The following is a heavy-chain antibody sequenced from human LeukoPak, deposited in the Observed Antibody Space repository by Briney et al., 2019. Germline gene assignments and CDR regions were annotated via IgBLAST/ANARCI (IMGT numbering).Heavy chain of an antibody. CDR1: GGTFSSYG. CDR2: ISAYNGNT. J-gene: IGHJ4*02. D-gene: IGHD3-10*01. Sequence: EASVTVSCTASGGTFSSYGISWVRQAPGQGLEWMGWISAYNGNTNYAQKLQGRVTMTTDTSTSTAYMELRSLRSDDTAVYYCARDRWFGDYFDYWGQGTLVTVSS. CDR3: ARDRWFGDYFDY. V-gene: IGHV1-18*01.